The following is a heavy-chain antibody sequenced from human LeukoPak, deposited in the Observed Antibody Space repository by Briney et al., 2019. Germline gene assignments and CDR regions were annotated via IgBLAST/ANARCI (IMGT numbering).Heavy chain of an antibody. Sequence: PGGSLRVSCAASGFAFSSYWMHWVRRAPGKGLVWVSRINSDGSSTSFEDSVKGRFTISRDNAKNTLYLHMNSLGAEDTAVYYCARGPTVTTYNYYFFPMDVWGQGTTVTVSS. CDR1: GFAFSSYW. CDR3: ARGPTVTTYNYYFFPMDV. J-gene: IGHJ6*02. CDR2: INSDGSST. V-gene: IGHV3-74*01. D-gene: IGHD4-17*01.